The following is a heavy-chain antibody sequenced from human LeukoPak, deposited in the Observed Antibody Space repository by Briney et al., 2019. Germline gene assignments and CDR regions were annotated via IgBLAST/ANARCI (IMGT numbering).Heavy chain of an antibody. CDR2: IYYSGST. J-gene: IGHJ4*02. V-gene: IGHV4-31*03. Sequence: SQTLSLTCTVSGGPISSGGYYWSWIRQHPGKGLEWIGYIYYSGSTYYNPSLKSRVTISVDTSKNQFSLKLSSVTAADTAVYYCARSPDSSGWYWDYWGQGTLVTVSS. CDR3: ARSPDSSGWYWDY. CDR1: GGPISSGGYY. D-gene: IGHD6-19*01.